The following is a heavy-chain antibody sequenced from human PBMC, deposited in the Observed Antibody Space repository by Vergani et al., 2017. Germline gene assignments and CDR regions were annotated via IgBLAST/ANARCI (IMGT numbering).Heavy chain of an antibody. CDR2: ISSSSSTI. V-gene: IGHV3-48*04. D-gene: IGHD3-22*01. CDR3: ARFAYDSSGYYYDFGY. J-gene: IGHJ4*02. Sequence: EVQLVESGGGLVQPGGSLRLSCAASGFTFSSYSMNWVRQAPGKGLEWVSYISSSSSTIYYADSVKGRFTISRDNAKNSLYLQMNSLRAEDTAVYYCARFAYDSSGYYYDFGYWGQGTLVTGSS. CDR1: GFTFSSYS.